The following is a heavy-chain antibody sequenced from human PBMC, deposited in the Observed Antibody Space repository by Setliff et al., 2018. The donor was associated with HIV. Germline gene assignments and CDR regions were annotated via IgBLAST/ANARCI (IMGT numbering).Heavy chain of an antibody. CDR1: GGSISSSSHY. CDR2: IYYSGST. D-gene: IGHD2-15*01. V-gene: IGHV4-39*07. Sequence: PSETLSLTCTVSGGSISSSSHYWGWIRQPPGKGLEWIGSIYYSGSTFYNPSLKSRVSISLDMSKNLFSLNLTSVTAADTAVYYCARDLGYCSGGSCYWYYWGQGTLVTVSS. CDR3: ARDLGYCSGGSCYWYY. J-gene: IGHJ4*02.